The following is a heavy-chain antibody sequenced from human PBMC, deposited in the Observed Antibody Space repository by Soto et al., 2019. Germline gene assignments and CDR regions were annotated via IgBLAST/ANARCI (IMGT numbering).Heavy chain of an antibody. J-gene: IGHJ2*01. V-gene: IGHV4-39*01. Sequence: SETLSLTCTVSGGSISSSSYYWGWIRQPPGKGLEWIGSIYYSGSTYYNPSLKSRVTISVDTSKNQFSLKLSSVTAADTAVYYCARLQDSSGYWYFDLWGRGTLVTVSS. CDR3: ARLQDSSGYWYFDL. CDR1: GGSISSSSYY. CDR2: IYYSGST. D-gene: IGHD3-22*01.